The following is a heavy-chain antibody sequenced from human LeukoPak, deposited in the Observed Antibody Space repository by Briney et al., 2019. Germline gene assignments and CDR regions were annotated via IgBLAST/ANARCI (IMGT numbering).Heavy chain of an antibody. J-gene: IGHJ4*02. Sequence: GGSLRLSCAASGFTVTGNYMSWVRQAPGKGLEWFSAISGSGGSTYYTDSMEGRFTISRDNSENTVYLQMNNLRAEDTAIYYCARSAGYYDSRSDYWGQGALVSVSS. CDR2: ISGSGGST. CDR3: ARSAGYYDSRSDY. D-gene: IGHD3-22*01. V-gene: IGHV3-23*01. CDR1: GFTVTGNY.